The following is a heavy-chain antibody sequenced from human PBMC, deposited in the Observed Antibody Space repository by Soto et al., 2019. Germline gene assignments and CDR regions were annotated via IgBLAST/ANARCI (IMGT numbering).Heavy chain of an antibody. J-gene: IGHJ5*01. D-gene: IGHD1-26*01. V-gene: IGHV1-69*02. Sequence: QVQLVQSGAEVKKPGSSVKVSCKTSGDTFSSYIYSWVRQAPGQGLEWMGRIISFADITNYAQKVQDRLAITANKTKTIVYMELTSLPAEAAALYFAAREELGATFVSWGQGTLVTVSS. CDR2: IISFADIT. CDR1: GDTFSSYI. CDR3: AREELGATFVS.